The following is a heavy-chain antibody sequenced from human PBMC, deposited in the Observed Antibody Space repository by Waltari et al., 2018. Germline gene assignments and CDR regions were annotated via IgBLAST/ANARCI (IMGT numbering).Heavy chain of an antibody. Sequence: DVQLVESGGGLVQPGGSLSLSCAASGFSCGRYSMNWVRQAPGKGLEWISSINYNSNYIYYVDVVKGRFTVSRDNAKQSLYLQMDSLRAEDTATYYCARDFEYCGGDCSFPWGQGTLVTVSS. CDR3: ARDFEYCGGDCSFP. D-gene: IGHD2-21*02. V-gene: IGHV3-21*01. CDR1: GFSCGRYS. J-gene: IGHJ5*02. CDR2: INYNSNYI.